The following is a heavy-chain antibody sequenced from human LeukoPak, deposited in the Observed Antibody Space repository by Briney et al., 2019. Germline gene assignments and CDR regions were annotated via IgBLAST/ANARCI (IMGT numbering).Heavy chain of an antibody. Sequence: SGTLSLTCTVSGGSISSYYWSWIRQPPGKGLEWIGYIYYSGSTNYNPSLKSRVTISVDTSKNQFSLKLSSVTAADTAVYYCAKYDYGGVDAFDIWGQGTMVTVSS. V-gene: IGHV4-59*08. D-gene: IGHD4-23*01. J-gene: IGHJ3*02. CDR3: AKYDYGGVDAFDI. CDR2: IYYSGST. CDR1: GGSISSYY.